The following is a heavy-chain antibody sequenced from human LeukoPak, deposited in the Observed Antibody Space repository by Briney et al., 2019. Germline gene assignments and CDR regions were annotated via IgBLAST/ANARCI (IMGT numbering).Heavy chain of an antibody. CDR2: IIPIFGIA. J-gene: IGHJ3*02. D-gene: IGHD3-22*01. V-gene: IGHV1-69*04. Sequence: SVKVSCQASGGTFSSYAISWVREAPGQGLEWMGRIIPIFGIANYAQKFQGRVTITADKSTSTAYMELSGLRSEDTAVYYCASLPRPTYYYDSSGPKDAFDIWGQGTMVTVSS. CDR1: GGTFSSYA. CDR3: ASLPRPTYYYDSSGPKDAFDI.